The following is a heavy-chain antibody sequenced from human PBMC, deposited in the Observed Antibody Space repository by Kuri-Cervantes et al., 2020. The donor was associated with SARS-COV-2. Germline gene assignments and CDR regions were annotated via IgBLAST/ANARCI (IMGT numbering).Heavy chain of an antibody. CDR3: ARRFGDYGQFDY. CDR2: IYFTGNT. Sequence: ESLKISCTFSGVSFRGYYWSWIRQPPGKGLEWIGNIYFTGNTNYNPALGSRVTISIDTPKNQFSLMLGSLTAADTAVYYCARRFGDYGQFDYWGQGTLVTVSS. D-gene: IGHD2-21*01. CDR1: GVSFRGYY. J-gene: IGHJ4*02. V-gene: IGHV4-59*12.